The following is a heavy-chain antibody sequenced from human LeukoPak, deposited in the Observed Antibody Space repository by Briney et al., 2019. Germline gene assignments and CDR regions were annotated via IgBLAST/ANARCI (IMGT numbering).Heavy chain of an antibody. V-gene: IGHV4-59*02. CDR1: GGSVRSYY. CDR2: VYYSGTT. J-gene: IGHJ4*02. CDR3: ARADSSSWFD. Sequence: SETLSLTCTVSGGSVRSYYWSWIRQPPGKGLEWIGYVYYSGTTRYNPSLKSRVTISVDTSKNQFSLKLSSVTAADTAVYYCARADSSSWFDWGQGTLVTVSS. D-gene: IGHD6-13*01.